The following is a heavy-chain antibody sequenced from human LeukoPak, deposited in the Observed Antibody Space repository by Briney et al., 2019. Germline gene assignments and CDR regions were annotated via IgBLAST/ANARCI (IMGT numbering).Heavy chain of an antibody. Sequence: PSETLSLTCTVSGGTMSNYYWSWFRQPPGKGLECIGHIYYSGSTNYKPSLKSRVTISLDTSKNQFSLKLSSVTAADTAVYYCARLSIASRVRIFDYWGQGTLVTVSS. D-gene: IGHD6-6*01. V-gene: IGHV4-59*08. CDR2: IYYSGST. J-gene: IGHJ4*02. CDR3: ARLSIASRVRIFDY. CDR1: GGTMSNYY.